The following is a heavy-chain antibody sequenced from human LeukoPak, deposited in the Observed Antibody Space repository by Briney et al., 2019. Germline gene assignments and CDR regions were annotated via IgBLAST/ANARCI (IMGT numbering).Heavy chain of an antibody. V-gene: IGHV3-7*01. J-gene: IGHJ4*02. CDR1: GFTFSSYW. D-gene: IGHD6-13*01. CDR2: IKQDGSEK. CDR3: ARALRRIAAAGTVGY. Sequence: PGGSLRLSCAASGFTFSSYWMSWVRQAPGKGLEWVANIKQDGSEKYYVDSVKGRFTISRDNAKNSLYLQMNSLRAEDTAVYYCARALRRIAAAGTVGYWGQGTLVTVSS.